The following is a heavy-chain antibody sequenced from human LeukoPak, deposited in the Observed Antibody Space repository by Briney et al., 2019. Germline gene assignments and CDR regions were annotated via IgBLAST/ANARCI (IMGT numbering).Heavy chain of an antibody. V-gene: IGHV1-46*01. CDR3: ARSGSYRTYYYYYMDV. CDR2: INPSGGST. D-gene: IGHD3-16*02. CDR1: GYTFTSYY. J-gene: IGHJ6*03. Sequence: ASVKVSCKASGYTFTSYYMHWVRQAPGQGLEWMGIINPSGGSTSYAQKFQGRVTMTRDMSTSTVYMELSSLRSEDTAVYYCARSGSYRTYYYYYMDVWGKGTTVTISS.